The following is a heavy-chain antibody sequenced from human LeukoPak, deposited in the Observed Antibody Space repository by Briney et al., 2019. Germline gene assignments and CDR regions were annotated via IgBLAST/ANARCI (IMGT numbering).Heavy chain of an antibody. D-gene: IGHD6-6*01. J-gene: IGHJ4*02. CDR3: ARAGGDISSSQDLDY. CDR2: ISYSGST. CDR1: GASISSHY. Sequence: SETLSLTCTVSGASISSHYWSWIRQPPGKGLEWFGYISYSGSTNYNPSLKSRVTISVDTSKNQFSLKMSSVTAADTAVYYCARAGGDISSSQDLDYWGQGTLVTVSS. V-gene: IGHV4-59*11.